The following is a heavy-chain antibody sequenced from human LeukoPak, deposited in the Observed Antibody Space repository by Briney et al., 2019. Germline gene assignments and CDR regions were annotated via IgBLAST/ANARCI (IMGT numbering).Heavy chain of an antibody. J-gene: IGHJ6*02. CDR2: IIPILGIA. D-gene: IGHD4-17*01. V-gene: IGHV1-69*04. CDR1: AGTFSSYA. Sequence: ASVKLSCKASAGTFSSYAISWVRQAPGQGREWMGRIIPILGIANYAQKFQGRVTITADKSTNTAYMELSRLRSEDTAVYYCARGTARAHYYGMDVWGQGTTVTVSS. CDR3: ARGTARAHYYGMDV.